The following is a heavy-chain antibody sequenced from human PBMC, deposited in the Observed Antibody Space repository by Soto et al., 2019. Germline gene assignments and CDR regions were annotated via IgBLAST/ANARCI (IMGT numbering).Heavy chain of an antibody. V-gene: IGHV4-39*01. D-gene: IGHD4-17*01. Sequence: QLQLQESGPGLVKPSETLSLTCTVSGGSISSSSYYWGWIRQPPGKGPEWSGSIYYSGSTYYNPSLKSRVTISVDTSKNRFSLKLSSVTAADTAVYYCARHLYGDYEWGWFDPWGQGTLVTVSS. J-gene: IGHJ5*02. CDR2: IYYSGST. CDR1: GGSISSSSYY. CDR3: ARHLYGDYEWGWFDP.